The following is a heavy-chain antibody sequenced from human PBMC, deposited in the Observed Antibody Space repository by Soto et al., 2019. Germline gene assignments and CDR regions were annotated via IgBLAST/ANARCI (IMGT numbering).Heavy chain of an antibody. D-gene: IGHD6-19*01. CDR2: ISGSGGST. CDR1: VFTFSIYA. J-gene: IGHJ4*02. Sequence: GGALLLSCAASVFTFSIYAMSWVRQAPGKGLEWVSAISGSGGSTYYADSVNGRFTISIDNSKNTLYLQMNSLRAEDTAVYYCAKGISSGWYRGHFDYWGQGTMVTVSS. V-gene: IGHV3-23*01. CDR3: AKGISSGWYRGHFDY.